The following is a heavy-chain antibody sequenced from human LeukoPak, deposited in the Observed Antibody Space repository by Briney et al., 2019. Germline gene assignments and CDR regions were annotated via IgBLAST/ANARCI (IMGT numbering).Heavy chain of an antibody. CDR2: IYYSGST. D-gene: IGHD3-10*01. Sequence: SETLSLTCTVSGGSISSYNWSWIRQSPGKGLEWIGYIYYSGSTNYNPSLKSRVTISVDTSKNQFSLKLSSVTAADTAVYYCARHTTKVRGVITNHRGDAFDIWGQGTMVTVSS. CDR3: ARHTTKVRGVITNHRGDAFDI. J-gene: IGHJ3*02. V-gene: IGHV4-59*08. CDR1: GGSISSYN.